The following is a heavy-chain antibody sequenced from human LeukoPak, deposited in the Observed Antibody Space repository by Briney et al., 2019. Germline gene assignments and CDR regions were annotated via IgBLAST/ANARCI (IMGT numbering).Heavy chain of an antibody. CDR1: GGSISSYY. CDR3: ARGYDSSGYYPS. Sequence: PSETLSLTCTVSGGSISSYYWSWIRQPPGKGLEWIGYIYYSGSTNYNPSLKSRVTISVDTSKNQFSLKLSSVTAADTAVYYCARGYDSSGYYPSWGQGTLVTVSP. J-gene: IGHJ4*02. V-gene: IGHV4-59*01. CDR2: IYYSGST. D-gene: IGHD3-22*01.